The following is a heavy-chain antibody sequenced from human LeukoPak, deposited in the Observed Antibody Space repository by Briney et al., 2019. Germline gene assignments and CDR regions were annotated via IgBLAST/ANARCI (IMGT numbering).Heavy chain of an antibody. V-gene: IGHV1-69*06. J-gene: IGHJ6*03. CDR1: GDTFSSYA. CDR3: ATSGPNYYDSSGYWYYYYYMDV. D-gene: IGHD3-22*01. Sequence: SVKVSCKASGDTFSSYAISWVRQAPGQGLEWMGGIIPICGTANYAQKFQGRVTITADKSTSTAYMELSSLRSEDTAVYYCATSGPNYYDSSGYWYYYYYMDVWGKGTTVTVSS. CDR2: IIPICGTA.